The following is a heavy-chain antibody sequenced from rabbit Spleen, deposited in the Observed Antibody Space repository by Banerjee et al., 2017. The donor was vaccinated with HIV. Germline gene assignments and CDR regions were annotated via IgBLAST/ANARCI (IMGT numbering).Heavy chain of an antibody. J-gene: IGHJ6*01. Sequence: QEQLEESGGGLVKPEGSLTLTCKASGFSFSEKEVMCWVRQAPGKGLEWIACIDIGSSGFTYFASWAKGRFTISKTSSTTVTLQMTSLTAADTATYFCARDTSSSFSSYGMDLWGPGTLVTVS. V-gene: IGHV1S45*01. CDR2: IDIGSSGFT. CDR3: ARDTSSSFSSYGMDL. CDR1: GFSFSEKEV. D-gene: IGHD1-1*01.